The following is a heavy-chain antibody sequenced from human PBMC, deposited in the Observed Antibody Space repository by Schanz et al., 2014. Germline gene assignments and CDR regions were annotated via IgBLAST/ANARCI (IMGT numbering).Heavy chain of an antibody. CDR1: GFTFSGFW. J-gene: IGHJ5*02. Sequence: EVQLAESGGGLVQPGGSLRLSCAASGFTFSGFWMTWVRQAPGKGLEWVSYISSASSTINYADSVKGRFTISRDNAKNSLFLQMNSLRAEDTAVYYCARAGYDADNWFDPWGQGTLVIVSS. V-gene: IGHV3-48*01. D-gene: IGHD2-2*01. CDR3: ARAGYDADNWFDP. CDR2: ISSASSTI.